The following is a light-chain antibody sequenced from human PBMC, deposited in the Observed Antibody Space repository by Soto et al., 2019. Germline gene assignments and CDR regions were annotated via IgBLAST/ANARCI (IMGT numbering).Light chain of an antibody. CDR3: CSYLGGPPYI. CDR1: TSDIGTFNL. CDR2: EVS. J-gene: IGLJ1*01. V-gene: IGLV2-23*02. Sequence: QSALTQPASVSGSPGQSITISCTGATSDIGTFNLVSWYQQLPGKVPKLLIYEVSRRPSNISTRFSGSKSGNTASLTISGLQTEDEADYYCCSYLGGPPYIFGTGTRSPS.